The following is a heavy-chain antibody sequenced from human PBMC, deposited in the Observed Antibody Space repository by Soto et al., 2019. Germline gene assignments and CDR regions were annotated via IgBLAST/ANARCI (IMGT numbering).Heavy chain of an antibody. CDR3: TTNFYSDYGMDV. J-gene: IGHJ6*02. CDR1: GITFSKAW. V-gene: IGHV3-15*01. D-gene: IGHD4-4*01. Sequence: EVQLVESGGGLVKPGGSLRLSCAASGITFSKAWMNWVRQSPGKGLEWVGRIKSKSDGGTTDYAAPVKGRFTISRDDSKNTLCLQMKSLKTEDTAVYYCTTNFYSDYGMDVWGQGTTVSVSS. CDR2: IKSKSDGGTT.